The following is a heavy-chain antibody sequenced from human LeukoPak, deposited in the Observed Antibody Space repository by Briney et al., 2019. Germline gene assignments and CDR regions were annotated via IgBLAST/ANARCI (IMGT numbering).Heavy chain of an antibody. CDR2: INPSGGST. D-gene: IGHD7-27*01. CDR1: GYTFTSYY. CDR3: ARDRSPLTGDPEWYFDI. V-gene: IGHV1-46*01. Sequence: ASVKVSCTASGYTFTSYYMHWVRQAPGQGLEWMGIINPSGGSTSYAQKFQGRVTMTRDTSTSTVYMELSSLRSEDTAVYYCARDRSPLTGDPEWYFDIWGRGTLVTVSS. J-gene: IGHJ2*01.